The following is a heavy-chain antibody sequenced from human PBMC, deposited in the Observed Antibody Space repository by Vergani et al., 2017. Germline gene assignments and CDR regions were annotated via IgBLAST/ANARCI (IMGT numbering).Heavy chain of an antibody. CDR2: IIPILGIA. CDR3: ARDPRRDGYNDASDI. D-gene: IGHD5-24*01. Sequence: QVQLVQSGAEVKKPGSSVKVSCKASGGTFSSYAISWVRQAPGQGLEWMGRIIPILGIANYAQKFQGRVTITADKSTSTAYMELSSLRSEDTAVYYCARDPRRDGYNDASDIWGQGTMVTVSS. V-gene: IGHV1-69*04. CDR1: GGTFSSYA. J-gene: IGHJ3*02.